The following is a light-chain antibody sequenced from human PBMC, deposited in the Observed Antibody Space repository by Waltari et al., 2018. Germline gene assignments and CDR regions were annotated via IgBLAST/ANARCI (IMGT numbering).Light chain of an antibody. J-gene: IGLJ1*01. CDR1: SSDIGSYDF. Sequence: QSALTQPASVSGSPGPSITISCTGTSSDIGSYDFVSWYQHHPGKAPKLILYEVTTGPSGVSNRFSGSKSGNTASLTISGLQAEDEADYYCYSYAGFSAAYYVFGTGTKVTVL. CDR2: EVT. CDR3: YSYAGFSAAYYV. V-gene: IGLV2-23*02.